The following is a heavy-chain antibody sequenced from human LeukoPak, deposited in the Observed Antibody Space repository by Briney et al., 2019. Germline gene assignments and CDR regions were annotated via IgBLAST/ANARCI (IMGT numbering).Heavy chain of an antibody. CDR2: ISGSGGST. D-gene: IGHD3-3*01. J-gene: IGHJ4*02. CDR3: AKSPNVLRFLEWLLYLDY. CDR1: GFTFSSYA. V-gene: IGHV3-23*01. Sequence: PGGSLRLSCAASGFTFSSYAMSWVRQAPGTGLEWVSAISGSGGSTYYADSVKGRFTISRDNSKNTLYLQMNSLRAEDTAVYYCAKSPNVLRFLEWLLYLDYWGQGTLVTVSS.